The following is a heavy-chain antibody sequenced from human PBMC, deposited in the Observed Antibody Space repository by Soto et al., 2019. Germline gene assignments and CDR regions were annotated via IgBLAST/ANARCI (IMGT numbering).Heavy chain of an antibody. CDR1: GFTVSGNY. J-gene: IGHJ6*01. CDR2: IYSGGST. Sequence: EVQLVESGGGLIQPGGSLRLSCAASGFTVSGNYMRWVRQAPGKGLEWVSLIYSGGSTYSADSVKGRFTISRDTSKNTLYLQMNSLRAEDTAVYYWARDSVNYGMDVLGQGTTVIGSS. CDR3: ARDSVNYGMDV. D-gene: IGHD4-17*01. V-gene: IGHV3-53*01.